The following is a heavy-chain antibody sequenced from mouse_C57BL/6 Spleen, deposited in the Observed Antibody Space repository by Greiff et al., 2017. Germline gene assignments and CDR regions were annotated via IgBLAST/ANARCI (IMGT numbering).Heavy chain of an antibody. CDR1: GFTFTSYW. CDR3: ARGNYGSSPWFAY. V-gene: IGHV1-7*01. D-gene: IGHD1-1*01. CDR2: INPSSGYT. J-gene: IGHJ2*01. Sequence: VQLQQSGAELAKPGASVKLSCTASGFTFTSYWMHWVKQRPGQGLEWIGYINPSSGYTKYNPKFKDKATLTTDKSSRTAYMHLSSLTYENSAVYYCARGNYGSSPWFAYWGQGTPLTVSA.